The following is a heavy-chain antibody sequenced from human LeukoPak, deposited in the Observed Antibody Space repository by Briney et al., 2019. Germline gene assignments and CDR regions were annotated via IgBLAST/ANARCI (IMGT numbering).Heavy chain of an antibody. CDR1: GFTFSSYW. CDR2: IKQDGSEK. Sequence: GGSLRLSCAASGFTFSSYWMSWVRQAPGRGLQWVANIKQDGSEKYFVDSVKGRFTISRDNAKNSLYPQMNSLRADDTAVYYCARSGITKGWFDPWGQGTLVTVSA. J-gene: IGHJ5*02. CDR3: ARSGITKGWFDP. V-gene: IGHV3-7*01. D-gene: IGHD1-7*01.